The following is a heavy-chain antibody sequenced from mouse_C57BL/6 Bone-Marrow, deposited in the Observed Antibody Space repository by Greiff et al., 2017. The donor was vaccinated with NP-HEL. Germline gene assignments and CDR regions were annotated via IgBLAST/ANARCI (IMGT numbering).Heavy chain of an antibody. J-gene: IGHJ2*01. Sequence: VQLQQSGPELVKPGASVKISCKASGYSFTGYYMNWVKQSPEKSLEWIGEINPSTGGTTYNQKFKAKATLTVDKSSSTAYMQLKSLTSEDSAVYYCARLGLYYTYDYWGQGTTLTVSS. CDR2: INPSTGGT. CDR1: GYSFTGYY. D-gene: IGHD2-1*01. V-gene: IGHV1-42*01. CDR3: ARLGLYYTYDY.